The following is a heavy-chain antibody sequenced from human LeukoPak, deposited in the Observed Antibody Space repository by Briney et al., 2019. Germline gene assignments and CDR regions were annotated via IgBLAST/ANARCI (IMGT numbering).Heavy chain of an antibody. V-gene: IGHV3-30*03. CDR2: ISYDGSNK. Sequence: GGSLRLSRAASGFTFSSYGMHWVRQAPGKGLEWVAVISYDGSNKYYADSVKGRFTISRDNSKNTLYLQMNSLRAEDTAVYYCASNRGYSYGYYYGMDVWGQGTTVTVSS. J-gene: IGHJ6*02. D-gene: IGHD5-18*01. CDR3: ASNRGYSYGYYYGMDV. CDR1: GFTFSSYG.